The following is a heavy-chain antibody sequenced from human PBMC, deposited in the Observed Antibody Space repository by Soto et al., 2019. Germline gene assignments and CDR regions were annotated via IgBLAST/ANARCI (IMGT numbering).Heavy chain of an antibody. J-gene: IGHJ5*01. CDR1: GGSIETFY. Sequence: PSETLSLTCSVSGGSIETFYWSWIRQPPGKGLEWIAYISNSGSANYNPSLESRVTINADTSNNQLSLQLNSVTPDDTAVYYCARLIGDSWLDSWGQGTLVTVSS. CDR3: ARLIGDSWLDS. D-gene: IGHD2-8*01. CDR2: ISNSGSA. V-gene: IGHV4-4*08.